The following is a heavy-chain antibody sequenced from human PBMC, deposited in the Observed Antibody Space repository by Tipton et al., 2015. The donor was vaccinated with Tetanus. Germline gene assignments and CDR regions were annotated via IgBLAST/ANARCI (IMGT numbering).Heavy chain of an antibody. V-gene: IGHV5-51*01. CDR1: GYRITSYW. CDR2: IYPGDSDT. CDR3: ARHDYGDSPFDY. J-gene: IGHJ4*02. Sequence: QLVQSGAEVKKPGESLKISCKGSGYRITSYWIGWVRQMPGKGLEWMGIIYPGDSDTRYSPSFQCQVTISADKSISTAYLQWSSLRASAPAMYYCARHDYGDSPFDYWGQGTLVTVSS. D-gene: IGHD4-17*01.